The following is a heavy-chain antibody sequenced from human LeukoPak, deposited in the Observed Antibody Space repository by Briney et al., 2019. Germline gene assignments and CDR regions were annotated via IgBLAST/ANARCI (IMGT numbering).Heavy chain of an antibody. Sequence: ASVKVSCKASGGTFSSYAISWVRQAPGPGLEWMGGIIPIFGTANYAQKFQGRVTITADESTSTAYMELSSLRSEDTAVYYCARGGYCSSTSCPFDYWGQGTLVTVSS. J-gene: IGHJ4*02. D-gene: IGHD2-2*01. CDR2: IIPIFGTA. CDR1: GGTFSSYA. CDR3: ARGGYCSSTSCPFDY. V-gene: IGHV1-69*13.